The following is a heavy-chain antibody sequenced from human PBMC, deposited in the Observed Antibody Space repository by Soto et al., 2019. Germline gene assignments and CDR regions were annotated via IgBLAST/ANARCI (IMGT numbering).Heavy chain of an antibody. V-gene: IGHV6-1*01. Sequence: SQTLSLSCAISGDSVSSNSAAWNWIRQSPSRGLEWLGRTYYRSKWYNDYAVSVKSRITINRDTSKNQFSLQLNSVTPEDTAVYYCERGFWSGWDFDYWGRGTLVTVSS. CDR2: TYYRSKWYN. J-gene: IGHJ4*02. D-gene: IGHD3-3*01. CDR3: ERGFWSGWDFDY. CDR1: GDSVSSNSAA.